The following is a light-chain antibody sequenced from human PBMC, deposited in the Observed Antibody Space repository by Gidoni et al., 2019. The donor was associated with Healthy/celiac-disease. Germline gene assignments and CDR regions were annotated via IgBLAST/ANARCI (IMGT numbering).Light chain of an antibody. J-gene: IGLJ3*02. CDR1: SSNIGRNT. CDR2: SNN. CDR3: ASWDDSLNDWV. Sequence: QSVLPPPPSASGTPGPRVTISDSGSSSNIGRNTINWYQQLPGTAPKLLIYSNNQRPSGVPDRFSGSKSGTSAALAISGLQSEDEADDYCASWDDSLNDWVFGGGTKLTVL. V-gene: IGLV1-44*01.